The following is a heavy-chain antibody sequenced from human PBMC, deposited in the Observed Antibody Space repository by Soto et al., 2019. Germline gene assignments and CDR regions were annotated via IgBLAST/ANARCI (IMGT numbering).Heavy chain of an antibody. CDR2: IYYSGST. J-gene: IGHJ5*02. Sequence: QLQLQESGPGLVKPSETLSLTCTVSGGSISSSSYYWGWIRQPPGKGLEWIGSIYYSGSTYYNPSLKSRVTLSVDTSKNQFSLKLSSVTAADTAVYYCARQGGSSQYGWFDPWGQGTLVTVSS. V-gene: IGHV4-39*01. CDR1: GGSISSSSYY. D-gene: IGHD2-15*01. CDR3: ARQGGSSQYGWFDP.